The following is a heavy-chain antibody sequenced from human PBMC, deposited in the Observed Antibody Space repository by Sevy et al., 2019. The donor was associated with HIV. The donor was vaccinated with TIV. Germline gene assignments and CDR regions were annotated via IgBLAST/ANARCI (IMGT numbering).Heavy chain of an antibody. CDR1: GGSIRSYY. D-gene: IGHD6-13*01. J-gene: IGHJ5*02. V-gene: IGHV4-4*07. CDR3: ARDKGGSTWFLLDP. Sequence: SETLSLTCAVSGGSIRSYYWSWIRQPAGKGLEWIGRIYSGGNTNYNPSLKSRVTMSVDTSKNQFSLELRSVTAADTAVYYCARDKGGSTWFLLDPWGQGRLVIVSS. CDR2: IYSGGNT.